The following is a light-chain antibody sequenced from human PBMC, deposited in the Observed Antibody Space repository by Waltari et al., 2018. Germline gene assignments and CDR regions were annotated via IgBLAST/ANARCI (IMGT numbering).Light chain of an antibody. CDR1: SAHIRNV. CDR3: QTGGHGTWV. J-gene: IGLJ3*02. CDR2: VNSDGSH. V-gene: IGLV4-69*01. Sequence: QLVLTQSPSASTSLGASVKLTCTLSSAHIRNVIAWLPQHPRKGPRYLMKVNSDGSHSKGDDIPDRFSGSSSGAERYLTISSLQSEDEADYYCQTGGHGTWVFGGGTKLTVL.